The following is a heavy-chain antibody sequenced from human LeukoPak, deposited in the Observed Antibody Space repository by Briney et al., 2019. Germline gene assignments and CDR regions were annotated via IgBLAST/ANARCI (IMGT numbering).Heavy chain of an antibody. D-gene: IGHD3-10*01. CDR3: AKRSLLWFGELFEGDAFDI. CDR2: ISGSGGST. Sequence: GGSLRLSCAASGFTFSSYAMSWVRQAPGKGLEWVSAISGSGGSTYYADSVKGRFTISRDNSKNTLYLQMNSLRAADTAVYYCAKRSLLWFGELFEGDAFDIWGQGTMVTVSS. V-gene: IGHV3-23*01. CDR1: GFTFSSYA. J-gene: IGHJ3*02.